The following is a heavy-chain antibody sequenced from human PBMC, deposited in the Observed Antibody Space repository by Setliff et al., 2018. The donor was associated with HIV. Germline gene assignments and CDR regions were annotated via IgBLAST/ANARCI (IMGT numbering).Heavy chain of an antibody. Sequence: ASVKVSCKASGYIFTGYYMHWVRRAPGQGFEWMGWINPDNGRTQYGQKFQGRLTLTRDTSIRTVYMELSGLTFDDTAMYYCARDRRAGVYYYTDVWGTGTTVTVSS. V-gene: IGHV1-2*02. CDR1: GYIFTGYY. D-gene: IGHD7-27*01. CDR3: ARDRRAGVYYYTDV. CDR2: INPDNGRT. J-gene: IGHJ6*03.